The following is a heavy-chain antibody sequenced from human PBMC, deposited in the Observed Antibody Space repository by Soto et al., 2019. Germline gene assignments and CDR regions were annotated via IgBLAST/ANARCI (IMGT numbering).Heavy chain of an antibody. CDR2: INAGNGNT. J-gene: IGHJ3*02. Sequence: ASVKVSCKASGYTFTSYAMHWVRQAPGQRLEWMGWINAGNGNTKYSQKFQGRVTITRDTSASTAYMELSSLRSEDTAVYYCARLTAEYSGYSIGNGAFDIWAQGTMVTVSS. D-gene: IGHD5-12*01. V-gene: IGHV1-3*01. CDR1: GYTFTSYA. CDR3: ARLTAEYSGYSIGNGAFDI.